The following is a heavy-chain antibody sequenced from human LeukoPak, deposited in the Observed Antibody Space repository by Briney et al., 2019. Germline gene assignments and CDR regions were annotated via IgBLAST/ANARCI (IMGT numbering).Heavy chain of an antibody. Sequence: GGSLRLSCAASGFTFNTYWMHWVRQAPGKGLVWVSRINSDGSSTSYVDSVTGRFTISRDNAKNTLYLQMNSLRAEDTAVYYCARDAEGHLDQWGQGTLVTVSS. CDR3: ARDAEGHLDQ. CDR1: GFTFNTYW. J-gene: IGHJ4*02. CDR2: INSDGSST. D-gene: IGHD1-14*01. V-gene: IGHV3-74*01.